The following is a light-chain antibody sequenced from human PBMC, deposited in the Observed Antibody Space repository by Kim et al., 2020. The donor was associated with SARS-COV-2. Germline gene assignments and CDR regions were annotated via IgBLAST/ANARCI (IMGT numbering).Light chain of an antibody. CDR3: NSRDSSGNHLVV. CDR2: GKN. V-gene: IGLV3-19*01. Sequence: SSELTQDPAVSVALGQTVRITCQGDSLRSYYAGWYQQKPGQAPVLVIYGKNNRPSGIPDRFSGSSSGNTASLTITGAQAEDEADYYCNSRDSSGNHLVVFGGGTQLTVL. J-gene: IGLJ2*01. CDR1: SLRSYY.